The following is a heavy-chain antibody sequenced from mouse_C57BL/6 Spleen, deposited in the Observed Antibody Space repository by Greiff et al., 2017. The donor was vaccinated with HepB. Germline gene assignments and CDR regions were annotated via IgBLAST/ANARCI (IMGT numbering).Heavy chain of an antibody. Sequence: DVKLVESGGDLVKPGGSLKLSCAASGFTFSSYGMSWVRQTPDKRLDWVATISSGGSYTYYPDSVKGRFTISRDNAKNTLYLQMSSLKSEDTAMYYCARRDYYGSSPWFAYWGQGTLVTVSA. CDR2: ISSGGSYT. CDR1: GFTFSSYG. CDR3: ARRDYYGSSPWFAY. J-gene: IGHJ3*01. D-gene: IGHD1-1*01. V-gene: IGHV5-6*02.